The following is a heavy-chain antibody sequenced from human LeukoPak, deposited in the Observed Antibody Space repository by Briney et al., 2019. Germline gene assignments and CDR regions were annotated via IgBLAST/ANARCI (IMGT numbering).Heavy chain of an antibody. CDR3: ARGPQRGAAANYYGMDV. CDR2: INSDGSST. D-gene: IGHD2-2*01. Sequence: PGGSLRLSCAASGFTLSNYWMHWVRQAPGKGLVWVSRINSDGSSTSHADSVKGRFTISRDNAKSTLYLQMSSLRSEDTAVYYCARGPQRGAAANYYGMDVWGQGTTVTVSS. CDR1: GFTLSNYW. V-gene: IGHV3-74*01. J-gene: IGHJ6*02.